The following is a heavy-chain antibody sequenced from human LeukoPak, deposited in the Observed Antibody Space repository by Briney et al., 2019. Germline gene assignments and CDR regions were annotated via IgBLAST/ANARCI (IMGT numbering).Heavy chain of an antibody. V-gene: IGHV1-8*01. CDR3: ARGLDDWDAFDI. CDR2: MNPNSGNT. Sequence: GASVKVSCKASGYTFTSYDINWVRQATGQGLEWMGWMNPNSGNTGYAQKFQGRVTMTRNTSISTAYMELSSLRSEDTAVYYSARGLDDWDAFDIWGQGTMVTVSS. D-gene: IGHD3-9*01. J-gene: IGHJ3*02. CDR1: GYTFTSYD.